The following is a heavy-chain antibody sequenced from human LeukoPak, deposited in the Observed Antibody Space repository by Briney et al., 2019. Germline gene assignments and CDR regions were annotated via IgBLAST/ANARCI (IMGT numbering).Heavy chain of an antibody. CDR1: GGSIRTSNY. D-gene: IGHD6-6*01. CDR3: ARGGEAALAL. J-gene: IGHJ4*02. CDR2: IYYNEIT. V-gene: IGHV4-59*01. Sequence: SEALSLTCTVSGGSIRTSNYWSWFRQPPGKGLEWIGYIYYNEITNYNSSLKSRITLSVDTSENQFSLKVNPVTAADTAVYYCARGGEAALALWGQGTLVTVSS.